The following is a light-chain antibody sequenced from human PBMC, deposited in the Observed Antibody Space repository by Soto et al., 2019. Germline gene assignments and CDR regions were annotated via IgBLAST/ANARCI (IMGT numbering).Light chain of an antibody. J-gene: IGKJ5*01. CDR1: QSVSSN. V-gene: IGKV3-15*01. CDR2: GAS. Sequence: EIVMAQSPATLSVSPGERDTLSCRASQSVSSNLAWYQQKPGQAPRLLIYGASTRATGIPARFSGSGSGTDFTLTISSLEPEDFAVYYCQQYSTSPTFGEGTRLEIK. CDR3: QQYSTSPT.